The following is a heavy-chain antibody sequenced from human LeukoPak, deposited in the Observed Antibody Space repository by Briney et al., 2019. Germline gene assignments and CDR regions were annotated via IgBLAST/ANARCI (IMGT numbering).Heavy chain of an antibody. CDR2: IYPGDSDT. Sequence: PGESLKISCKGSGYSFTTYWIGWVRQMSGKGLEWMGIIYPGDSDTRYSPSFQGQVTISADKSISTVFLQWSSLKASDTAIFYCARVCGPNGCSPGRTSIHYFDYWGQGTLVTVSS. V-gene: IGHV5-51*01. CDR3: ARVCGPNGCSPGRTSIHYFDY. J-gene: IGHJ4*02. CDR1: GYSFTTYW. D-gene: IGHD2-21*01.